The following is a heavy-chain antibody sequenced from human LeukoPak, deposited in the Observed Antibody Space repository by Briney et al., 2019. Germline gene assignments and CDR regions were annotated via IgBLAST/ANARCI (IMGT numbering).Heavy chain of an antibody. J-gene: IGHJ4*02. D-gene: IGHD3-22*01. Sequence: GGSLRLSCAASGFTFSSYEMNWVRQAPGKGLEWVSYISSSGSTIYYADSVKGRFTISRDNAKNSLYLQMNSLRAEDTAVYYCARVHYYCYDSSGQTDYWGQGTLVTVSS. CDR2: ISSSGSTI. CDR3: ARVHYYCYDSSGQTDY. CDR1: GFTFSSYE. V-gene: IGHV3-48*03.